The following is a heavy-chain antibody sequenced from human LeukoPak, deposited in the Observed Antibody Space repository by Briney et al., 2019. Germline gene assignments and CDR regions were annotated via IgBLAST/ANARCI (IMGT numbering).Heavy chain of an antibody. CDR2: IYRSGST. Sequence: SETLSLTCAVSGDSISSGAYSWSWTRQTPGRGLERIGYIYRSGSTYYNPSLKSRVALSLDRSQNQFSLSVSSVTAADTAVYYCARRALAGYWFDPWGQGTLVTVSS. CDR3: ARRALAGYWFDP. CDR1: GDSISSGAYS. D-gene: IGHD6-19*01. J-gene: IGHJ5*02. V-gene: IGHV4-30-2*01.